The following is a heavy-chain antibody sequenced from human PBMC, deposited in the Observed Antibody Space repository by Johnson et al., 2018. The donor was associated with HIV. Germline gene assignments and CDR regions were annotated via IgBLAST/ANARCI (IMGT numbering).Heavy chain of an antibody. V-gene: IGHV3-20*04. CDR1: GFTFDDYG. Sequence: EVQLVESGGGVVRPGGSLRLSCAASGFTFDDYGMSWVRQAPGKGLEWVSGINWNGGKTGYADSVKGRFTISRDNAKNSLYLQMNSLRAEDTALYYCARGFRYCTDGVCYKNAFDIWGQGTMVTVSS. D-gene: IGHD2-8*01. CDR2: INWNGGKT. CDR3: ARGFRYCTDGVCYKNAFDI. J-gene: IGHJ3*02.